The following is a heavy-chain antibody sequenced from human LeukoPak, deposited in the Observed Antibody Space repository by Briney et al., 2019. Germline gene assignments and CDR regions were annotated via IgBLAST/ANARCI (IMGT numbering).Heavy chain of an antibody. CDR1: GFPFGEFA. CDR2: FSWDGGST. J-gene: IGHJ4*02. V-gene: IGHV3-43D*04. CDR3: ARGLVVYCTNGVCLVDY. Sequence: GSLRLPFAASGFPFGEFAKPRVRQTSGKGFEGGPLFSWDGGSTYYADSVKGRFTISRDNAKNSLYLQMNSLRAEDTAVYYCARGLVVYCTNGVCLVDYWGQGTLVTVSS. D-gene: IGHD2-8*01.